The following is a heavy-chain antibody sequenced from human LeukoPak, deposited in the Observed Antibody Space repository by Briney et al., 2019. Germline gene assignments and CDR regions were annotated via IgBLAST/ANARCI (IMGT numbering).Heavy chain of an antibody. D-gene: IGHD4-17*01. CDR2: IYYSGST. Sequence: SETLSLTCTVSGGSISSHYWSWIRQPPGKGLEWIGYIYYSGSTNYNPSLKSRVTISVDTSKNQFSLKLSSVTAADTAVYYCARDRRDYGDYGTFDYWGQGTLVTVSS. J-gene: IGHJ4*02. V-gene: IGHV4-59*11. CDR1: GGSISSHY. CDR3: ARDRRDYGDYGTFDY.